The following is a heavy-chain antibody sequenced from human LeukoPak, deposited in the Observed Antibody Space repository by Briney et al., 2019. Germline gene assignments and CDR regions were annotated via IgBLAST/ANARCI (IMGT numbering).Heavy chain of an antibody. D-gene: IGHD3-3*01. CDR1: GFTFSSYA. Sequence: GGSLRLSCAASGFTFSSYAMSWVRQAPGKGLEWVSAISGSGGSTYYADSVKGRFTISRDNSKNTVYVQMNSLRAEDTAIYYCARDPSFDFWSGYYFDFWGQGILVTVSS. V-gene: IGHV3-23*01. J-gene: IGHJ4*02. CDR3: ARDPSFDFWSGYYFDF. CDR2: ISGSGGST.